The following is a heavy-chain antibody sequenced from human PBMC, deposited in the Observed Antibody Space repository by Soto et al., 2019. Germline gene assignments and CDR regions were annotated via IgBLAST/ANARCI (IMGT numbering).Heavy chain of an antibody. V-gene: IGHV3-30*18. CDR2: ISYDGSNK. J-gene: IGHJ6*03. CDR1: GFTFSSYG. D-gene: IGHD2-2*01. CDR3: AKEGDCSSTSCYSVENYMDV. Sequence: GGSLRLSCAASGFTFSSYGMHWVRQAPGKGLEWVAVISYDGSNKYYADSVKGRFTISRDNSKNTLYLQMNSLRAEDTAVYYCAKEGDCSSTSCYSVENYMDVWGKGTTVTVSS.